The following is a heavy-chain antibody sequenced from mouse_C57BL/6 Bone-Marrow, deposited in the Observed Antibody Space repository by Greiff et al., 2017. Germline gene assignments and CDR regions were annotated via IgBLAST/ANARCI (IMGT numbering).Heavy chain of an antibody. CDR1: GFSLSTFGMG. CDR2: IWWGTDK. V-gene: IGHV8-8*01. CDR3: ARILGVLRFSWFAY. Sequence: QVTLKVSGPGILQPSQTLSLTCSFSGFSLSTFGMGVGWIRQPSGQGLVWLAPIWWGTDKYYNPALKSRPTISKDTSKNQVILKIAHVVTVDTATYSCARILGVLRFSWFAYWGQGTLVTVSA. D-gene: IGHD1-1*01. J-gene: IGHJ3*01.